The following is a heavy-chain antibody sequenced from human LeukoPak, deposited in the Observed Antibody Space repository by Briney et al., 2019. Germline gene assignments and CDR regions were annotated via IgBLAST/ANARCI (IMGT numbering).Heavy chain of an antibody. V-gene: IGHV3-74*01. J-gene: IGHJ4*02. CDR1: GFTFSSYW. CDR3: ARDYGDGYNRFDN. D-gene: IGHD5-24*01. CDR2: INSDGSST. Sequence: PGGSLRVSCAASGFTFSSYWMHWVRHPPGKGLVWVSRINSDGSSTSYADSVKGRFTISRDNAKNTLYLQMSSLRAEDTAVYYCARDYGDGYNRFDNWGQGTLVTVSS.